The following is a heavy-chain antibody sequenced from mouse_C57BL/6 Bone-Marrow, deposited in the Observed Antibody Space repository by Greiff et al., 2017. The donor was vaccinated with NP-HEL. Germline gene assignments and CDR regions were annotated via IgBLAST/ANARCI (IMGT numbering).Heavy chain of an antibody. CDR2: ISDGGSYT. J-gene: IGHJ2*01. D-gene: IGHD1-1*01. Sequence: EVMLVESGGGLVKPGGSLKLSCAASGFTFSSYAMSWVRQTPEKRLEWVATISDGGSYTYYPDNVKGRFTISRDNAKNNLYLQMSHLKSEDTAMYYCARVTVVKEFYFGYWGQGTTLTVSS. V-gene: IGHV5-4*03. CDR3: ARVTVVKEFYFGY. CDR1: GFTFSSYA.